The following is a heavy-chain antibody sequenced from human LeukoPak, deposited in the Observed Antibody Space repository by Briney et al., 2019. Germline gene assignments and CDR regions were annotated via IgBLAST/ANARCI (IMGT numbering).Heavy chain of an antibody. D-gene: IGHD2-15*01. CDR1: GYSFTSYW. J-gene: IGHJ4*02. Sequence: GESLKISCKGSGYSFTSYWIGWVRQMPGKGLEWMGIIYPGDSDTRYSPSFQGQVTISADKPISTAYLQWSSLKASDTAMYYCARGIVVVVAALPSSEYYFDYWGQGTLVTVSS. V-gene: IGHV5-51*04. CDR2: IYPGDSDT. CDR3: ARGIVVVVAALPSSEYYFDY.